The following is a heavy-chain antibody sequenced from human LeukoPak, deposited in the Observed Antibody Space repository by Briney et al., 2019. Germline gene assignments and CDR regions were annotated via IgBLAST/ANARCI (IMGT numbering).Heavy chain of an antibody. V-gene: IGHV1-2*06. J-gene: IGHJ3*02. D-gene: IGHD3-22*01. CDR3: AREHDSNGSDAFDI. Sequence: ASVKVSCKASGYTFTGYYMHWVRQAPGQGLEWMGRINPNSGGTNYAQKFQGRVTMTRDTSISTAYMELSRLRSDDTAVYYCAREHDSNGSDAFDIWGQGTMVTVSS. CDR2: INPNSGGT. CDR1: GYTFTGYY.